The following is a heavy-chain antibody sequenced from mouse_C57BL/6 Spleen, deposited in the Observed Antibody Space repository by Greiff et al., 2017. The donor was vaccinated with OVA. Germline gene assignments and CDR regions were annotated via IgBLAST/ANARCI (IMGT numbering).Heavy chain of an antibody. CDR2: IDPSDSYT. CDR1: GYTFTSYW. CDR3: ERRRQGYYVMDD. J-gene: IGHJ4*01. D-gene: IGHD2-12*01. Sequence: QVQLQQSGAELVKPGASVKLSCKASGYTFTSYWMQWVKQRPGQGLEWIGEIDPSDSYTNYNQKFKGKATLTVDTSSSTAYMQLSSLTSEDSAVYYCERRRQGYYVMDDWGKGTSVTVSS. V-gene: IGHV1-50*01.